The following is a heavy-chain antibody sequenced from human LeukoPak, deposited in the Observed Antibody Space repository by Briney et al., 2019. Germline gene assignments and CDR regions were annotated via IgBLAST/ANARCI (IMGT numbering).Heavy chain of an antibody. CDR1: GFTFSSYA. CDR3: ARDLGYCTNGVCHTRFDY. V-gene: IGHV3-23*01. Sequence: GGSLRLSCAASGFTFSSYAMSWVRQAPGKGLEWVSVISDSGGSTYYADYVKGRFTISRDNSKNTLYLQMNSLRAEDTAVYYCARDLGYCTNGVCHTRFDYWGQGALVTVSS. J-gene: IGHJ4*02. CDR2: ISDSGGST. D-gene: IGHD2-8*01.